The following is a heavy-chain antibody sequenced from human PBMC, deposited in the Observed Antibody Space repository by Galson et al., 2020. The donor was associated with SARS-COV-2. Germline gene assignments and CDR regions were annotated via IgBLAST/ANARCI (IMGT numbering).Heavy chain of an antibody. D-gene: IGHD2-21*01. Sequence: QLGESLKISCAASGFIFSSYGMHWVRQAPGKGLEWVAVISYDGSNKYYADFVKGRFTISRDNSKNTLYLQMNSLRAEDTAVYYCVTGLLPYYYGLDVWGQGTTVTVSS. CDR2: ISYDGSNK. CDR3: VTGLLPYYYGLDV. CDR1: GFIFSSYG. V-gene: IGHV3-30*03. J-gene: IGHJ6*02.